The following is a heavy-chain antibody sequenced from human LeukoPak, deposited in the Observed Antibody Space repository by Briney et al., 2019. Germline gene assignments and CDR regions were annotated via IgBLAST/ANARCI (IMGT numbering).Heavy chain of an antibody. CDR2: IYTSGST. CDR3: ARDVGVYQLLYNWFDP. Sequence: SETLSLTXTVSGGSISSYYWSWIRQPAGKGLEWIGRIYTSGSTNYNPSLKSRVTMSVDTSKNQFSLKLSSVTAADTAVYYCARDVGVYQLLYNWFDPWGPGTLVTVSS. V-gene: IGHV4-4*07. CDR1: GGSISSYY. D-gene: IGHD2-2*01. J-gene: IGHJ5*02.